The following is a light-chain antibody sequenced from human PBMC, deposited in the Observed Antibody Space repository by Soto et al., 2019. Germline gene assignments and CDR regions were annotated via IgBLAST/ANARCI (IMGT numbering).Light chain of an antibody. CDR1: QSVSSS. Sequence: DIRMTQSPSTLSAFVGDRVTITCRASQSVSSSLAWYQQKPGKAPKLLIYDASTLESGVPSRFSGSGYGTEFTLPLNSLQPGDFATYYCQRYESLSRYTLRQGTRLEI. CDR2: DAS. V-gene: IGKV1-5*01. J-gene: IGKJ2*01. CDR3: QRYESLSRYT.